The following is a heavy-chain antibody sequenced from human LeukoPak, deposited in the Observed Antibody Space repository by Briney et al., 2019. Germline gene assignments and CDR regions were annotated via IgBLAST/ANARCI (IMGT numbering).Heavy chain of an antibody. CDR1: GYTFTGYY. V-gene: IGHV1-2*02. CDR2: INPNSGGT. CDR3: ARTKKYSSSWYGGHWFDP. Sequence: ASVKVSCKASGYTFTGYYMHWVRQAPGQGLEWMGWINPNSGGTNYAQKFQGRVTMTRDTSISTAYMELSRLRSDDTAVYYCARTKKYSSSWYGGHWFDPWGQGTLVTVSS. J-gene: IGHJ5*02. D-gene: IGHD6-13*01.